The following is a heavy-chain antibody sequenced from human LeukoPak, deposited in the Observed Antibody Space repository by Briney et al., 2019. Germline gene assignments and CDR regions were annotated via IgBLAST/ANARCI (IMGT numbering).Heavy chain of an antibody. D-gene: IGHD3-22*01. Sequence: PGGCLRLSCAASGFILSSFDMHWVRQAPGKGLEWVASIQYDGSDTYYADSVKGRFTVSRDNSQNTLYLQLSSLKTEDTAVYFCAKNRGDYFDTTSHSFDSWGQGTLVTVSS. CDR2: IQYDGSDT. CDR1: GFILSSFD. CDR3: AKNRGDYFDTTSHSFDS. J-gene: IGHJ4*02. V-gene: IGHV3-30*02.